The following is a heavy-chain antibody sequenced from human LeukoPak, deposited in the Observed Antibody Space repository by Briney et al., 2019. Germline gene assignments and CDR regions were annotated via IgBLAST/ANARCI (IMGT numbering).Heavy chain of an antibody. CDR1: GFTFSSFW. CDR3: ARGPLRGYYDNSGHLDY. Sequence: PGGSLRLSCAASGFTFSSFWMSWVRQAPGKGLEWVANIKKEESEKYYVVSVKGRLTISRDNAKNSLYLQMNSLRAEDTAVYYCARGPLRGYYDNSGHLDYWGQGSLVTVSS. CDR2: IKKEESEK. D-gene: IGHD3-22*01. J-gene: IGHJ4*02. V-gene: IGHV3-7*01.